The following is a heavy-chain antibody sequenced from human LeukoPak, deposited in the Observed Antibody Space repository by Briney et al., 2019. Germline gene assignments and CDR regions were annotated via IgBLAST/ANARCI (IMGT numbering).Heavy chain of an antibody. V-gene: IGHV4-34*01. J-gene: IGHJ4*02. Sequence: PSETLSLTCAVYGGSFSGYYWSWIRQPPGKGLEWIGEINHSGSTSYNPSLKSRVTISVDTSKNQFSLKLSSVTAADTAVYYCARTSGSYYRTAGSYFDYWGQGTLVTVSS. CDR3: ARTSGSYYRTAGSYFDY. CDR2: INHSGST. D-gene: IGHD1-26*01. CDR1: GGSFSGYY.